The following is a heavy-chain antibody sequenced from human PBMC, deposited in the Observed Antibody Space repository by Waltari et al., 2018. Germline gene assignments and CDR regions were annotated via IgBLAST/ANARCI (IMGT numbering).Heavy chain of an antibody. CDR3: ATYIGASVGTAAFDV. J-gene: IGHJ3*01. Sequence: QLQLQESGPGLVKPSATLSLTCSVSGGSITTSLHYWGWIRQPPGQGLEWIATLSYNGATYTSPSLTSRVTMSRDTSKNQLSLTLGAVTAADAAVYYCATYIGASVGTAAFDVWGQGKMVIVSS. CDR1: GGSITTSLHY. CDR2: LSYNGAT. V-gene: IGHV4-39*01. D-gene: IGHD5-12*01.